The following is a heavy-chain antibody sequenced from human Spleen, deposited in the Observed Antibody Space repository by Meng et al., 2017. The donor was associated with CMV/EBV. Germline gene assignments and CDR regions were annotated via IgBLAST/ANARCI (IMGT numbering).Heavy chain of an antibody. CDR1: GFTFSSYW. CDR3: ARESSGSFVLDV. V-gene: IGHV3-7*01. J-gene: IGHJ6*02. CDR2: IKQDGSEK. Sequence: GESLKISCAASGFTFSSYWMSWVRQAPGKGLEWVANIKQDGSEKYYVDSVKGRFTISRDNAKNSLYLQMNGLRAEDTAIYYCARESSGSFVLDVWGQGTTVTVSS. D-gene: IGHD6-25*01.